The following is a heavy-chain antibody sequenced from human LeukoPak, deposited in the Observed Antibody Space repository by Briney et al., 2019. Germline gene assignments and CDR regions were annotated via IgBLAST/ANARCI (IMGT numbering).Heavy chain of an antibody. CDR2: IHYSGST. CDR3: ARASVTYYYYCYMDV. D-gene: IGHD4-11*01. V-gene: IGHV4-59*01. J-gene: IGHJ6*03. Sequence: SETLSLTCTVSGGSITNYYWTWIRQPPGKGLEWIGYIHYSGSTNYNPSLKSRVTISVDTSKNQFSLKLSSVTAADTAVYYCARASVTYYYYCYMDVWGKGTTVTVSS. CDR1: GGSITNYY.